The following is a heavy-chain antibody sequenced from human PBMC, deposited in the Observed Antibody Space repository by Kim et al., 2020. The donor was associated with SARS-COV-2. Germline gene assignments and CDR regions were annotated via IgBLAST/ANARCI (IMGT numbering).Heavy chain of an antibody. CDR1: GYTFTNYG. J-gene: IGHJ3*02. D-gene: IGHD2-8*01. CDR2: ISTHNGDT. V-gene: IGHV1-18*04. Sequence: ASVKVSCKASGYTFTNYGIHWVRQAPGQGLEWMGWISTHNGDTYDGQNFQGRVDMTTDTSTSTAYMELRSLTYDDTAVYYCAREPSLALMEIQNTNGLDIWGQGTLVTVS. CDR3: AREPSLALMEIQNTNGLDI.